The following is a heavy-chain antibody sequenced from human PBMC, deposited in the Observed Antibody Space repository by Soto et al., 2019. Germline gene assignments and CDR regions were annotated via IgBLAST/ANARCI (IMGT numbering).Heavy chain of an antibody. CDR3: ARDSSIVVVPAATWFDP. Sequence: GGSLRLSCAASGFTFSSYGMHWVRQAPGKGLEWVAVIWYDGSNKYYADSVKGRFTISRDNSKNTLYLQMNSLRAEDMAVYYCARDSSIVVVPAATWFDPWGQGTLVTVSS. CDR2: IWYDGSNK. D-gene: IGHD2-2*01. J-gene: IGHJ5*02. CDR1: GFTFSSYG. V-gene: IGHV3-33*01.